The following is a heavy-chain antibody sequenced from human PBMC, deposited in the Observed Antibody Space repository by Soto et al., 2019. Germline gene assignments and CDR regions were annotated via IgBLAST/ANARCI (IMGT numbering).Heavy chain of an antibody. V-gene: IGHV3-23*01. CDR1: GFTFSSYA. CDR3: AKASSIAAQITHDAFDI. CDR2: ISGSGGST. J-gene: IGHJ3*02. Sequence: GGSLRLSCAASGFTFSSYAMSWVRQAPGKGLEWISAISGSGGSTYYADSVKGRFTISRDNSKNTLYLQMNSLRAEDTAVYYCAKASSIAAQITHDAFDIWGQGTMVTVSS. D-gene: IGHD6-6*01.